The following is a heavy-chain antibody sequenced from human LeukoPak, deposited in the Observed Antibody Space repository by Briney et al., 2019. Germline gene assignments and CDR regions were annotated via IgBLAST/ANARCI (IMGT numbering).Heavy chain of an antibody. V-gene: IGHV4-38-2*02. CDR3: ASRGGAAAGTRVDY. D-gene: IGHD6-13*01. J-gene: IGHJ4*02. CDR1: GYSISSGYY. Sequence: SETLSLTCTVSGYSISSGYYWGWIRQPPGKGLEWIGEINHSGSTNYNPSLKSRVTISVDTSKNQFPLKLSSVTAADTAVYYCASRGGAAAGTRVDYWGQGTLVTVSS. CDR2: INHSGST.